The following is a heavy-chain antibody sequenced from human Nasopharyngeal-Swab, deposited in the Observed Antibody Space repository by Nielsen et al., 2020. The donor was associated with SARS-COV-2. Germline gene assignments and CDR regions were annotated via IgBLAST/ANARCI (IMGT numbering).Heavy chain of an antibody. CDR2: ISSSGSTI. J-gene: IGHJ4*02. CDR3: ARDKTYHPDY. V-gene: IGHV3-11*01. Sequence: WIRQPPGKGLEWVSYISSSGSTIYYADSVKGRFTISRDNAKNSLYLQMNSLRAEDTAVYYCARDKTYHPDYWGQGTLVTVSS.